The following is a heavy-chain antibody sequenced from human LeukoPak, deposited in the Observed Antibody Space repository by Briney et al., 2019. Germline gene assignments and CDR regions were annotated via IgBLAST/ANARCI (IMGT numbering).Heavy chain of an antibody. D-gene: IGHD4-17*01. CDR1: GFTFSSYE. V-gene: IGHV3-48*03. J-gene: IGHJ4*02. CDR2: ISSSGSTI. CDR3: ASSDYGDPYY. Sequence: GGSLRLSCAASGFTFSSYEMNWVRQAPGKGLEWVSYISSSGSTIYYADSVKGRFTISRDNAKNSLYLQMNSLRAEDMAVYYCASSDYGDPYYWGQGTLVTVSP.